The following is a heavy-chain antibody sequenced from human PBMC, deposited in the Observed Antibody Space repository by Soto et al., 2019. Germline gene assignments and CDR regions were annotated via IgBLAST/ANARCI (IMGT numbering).Heavy chain of an antibody. CDR2: INYSGHT. CDR1: GDSSSGGSFY. J-gene: IGHJ3*02. CDR3: ARQRACYGEWAFDI. V-gene: IGHV4-39*01. D-gene: IGHD2-15*01. Sequence: QLQESGPGLVKPSETMSLTCTVSGDSSSGGSFYWGWMRQLAGKGLEWIGSINYSGHTYHNPSLKSRVTISVDPSRNQFSLDLTSVTAADTAVYYCARQRACYGEWAFDIWGQGTMVTVSS.